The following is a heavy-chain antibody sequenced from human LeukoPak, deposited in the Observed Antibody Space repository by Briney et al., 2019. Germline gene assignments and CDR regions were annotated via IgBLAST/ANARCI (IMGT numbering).Heavy chain of an antibody. CDR3: AREHCSGGTCHYYFDY. V-gene: IGHV1-2*02. CDR2: IIPNSRGT. CDR1: GYAFAAYY. J-gene: IGHJ4*02. Sequence: GASVKVSCKASGYAFAAYYMHWVRQAPGQGLEWMVWIIPNSRGTNYAQKFRCRITITRDTSITTAYMELSRLGSDDTAVYYCAREHCSGGTCHYYFDYWGQGTLVTVSS. D-gene: IGHD2-15*01.